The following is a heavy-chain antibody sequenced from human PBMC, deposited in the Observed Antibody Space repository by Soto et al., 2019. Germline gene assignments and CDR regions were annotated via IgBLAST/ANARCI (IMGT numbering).Heavy chain of an antibody. J-gene: IGHJ4*02. V-gene: IGHV3-23*01. D-gene: IGHD3-3*01. CDR1: GFTFSSYA. Sequence: PGGSLRLSCAASGFTFSSYAMSWVRRAPGKGLEWVSAISGSGGSTYYADSVKGRFTISRDNSKNTLYLQMNSLRAEDTAVYYCAKHLDDFWSGYPYYFDDWGQGTLVTVSS. CDR2: ISGSGGST. CDR3: AKHLDDFWSGYPYYFDD.